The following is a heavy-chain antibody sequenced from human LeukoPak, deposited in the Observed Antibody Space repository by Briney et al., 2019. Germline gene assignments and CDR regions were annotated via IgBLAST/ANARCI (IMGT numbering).Heavy chain of an antibody. V-gene: IGHV3-23*01. CDR2: ISGSGDAT. CDR3: AKESKYSFGYCFDY. Sequence: GGSLRLPCAASGFTFSSNAMSWVRQAPGKGLEWVSAISGSGDATYYVDSVKGRFIISRDNSKNTLYVQMNSLRAEDTAIYYCAKESKYSFGYCFDYWGQGILVTVSS. J-gene: IGHJ4*02. CDR1: GFTFSSNA. D-gene: IGHD5-18*01.